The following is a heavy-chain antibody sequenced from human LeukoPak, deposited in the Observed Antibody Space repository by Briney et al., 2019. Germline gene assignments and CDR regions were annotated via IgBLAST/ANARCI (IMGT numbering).Heavy chain of an antibody. CDR1: GGSISSYY. CDR3: ARVYYDILTGYSLFDY. CDR2: IYYSGST. V-gene: IGHV4-59*01. D-gene: IGHD3-9*01. Sequence: SETLSLTCTVSGGSISSYYWSWIRQPPGKGLEWIGYIYYSGSTNYNPSLKSRVTISVDTSKNQFSLKLSSVTAADTAAYYCARVYYDILTGYSLFDYWGQGTLVTVSS. J-gene: IGHJ4*02.